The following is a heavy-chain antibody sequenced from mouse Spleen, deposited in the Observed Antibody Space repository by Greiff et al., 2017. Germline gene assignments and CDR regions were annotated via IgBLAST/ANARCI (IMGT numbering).Heavy chain of an antibody. CDR1: GFSLTNYG. V-gene: IGHV2-2*01. CDR3: ASQGGYNYDDALAY. Sequence: QVQLQQSGPGLVQPSQSLSITCTVSGFSLTNYGVHWVRQSPGKGLEWLGVMWSGGDTDYNTAFISRLYISKDNSESQVFFKMNSLQTDDTAIYYCASQGGYNYDDALAYWGQGTLVTVSA. CDR2: MWSGGDT. J-gene: IGHJ3*01. D-gene: IGHD2-12*01.